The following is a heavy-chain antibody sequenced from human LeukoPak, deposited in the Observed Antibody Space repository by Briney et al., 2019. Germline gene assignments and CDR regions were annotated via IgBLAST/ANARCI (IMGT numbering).Heavy chain of an antibody. Sequence: PGGSLRLSCAASGFTFSNYTMRWVRQAPGKGLEWVSAISGSGDTTYYAESVKGQFTISRDNSKNTLYPQMNSLRAEDTAVYYCAKDPMVVTSDFFEYWGQGTLVTVSS. V-gene: IGHV3-23*01. CDR2: ISGSGDTT. CDR1: GFTFSNYT. J-gene: IGHJ4*02. CDR3: AKDPMVVTSDFFEY. D-gene: IGHD5-12*01.